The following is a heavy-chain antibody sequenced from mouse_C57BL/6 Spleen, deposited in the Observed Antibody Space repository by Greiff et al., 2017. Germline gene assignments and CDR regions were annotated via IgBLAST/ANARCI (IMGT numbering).Heavy chain of an antibody. J-gene: IGHJ4*01. CDR1: GYAFSSSW. CDR2: IYPGDGDT. D-gene: IGHD2-3*01. Sequence: QVQLQQSGPELVKPGASVKISCKASGYAFSSSWMNWVKQRPGKGLEWIGRIYPGDGDTNYNGKFKGKATLTADKSSSTAYMQLSSLTSEDSAVYFCARRGGYEAMDYWGQGTSVTVSS. CDR3: ARRGGYEAMDY. V-gene: IGHV1-82*01.